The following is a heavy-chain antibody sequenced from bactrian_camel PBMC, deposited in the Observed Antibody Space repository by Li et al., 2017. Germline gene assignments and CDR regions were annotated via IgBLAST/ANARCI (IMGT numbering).Heavy chain of an antibody. D-gene: IGHD4*01. CDR1: GYTFDEHC. Sequence: HVQLVESGGGSVQAGGSLRLSCGASGYTFDEHCVAWFRQVPGKEREGVAVIDSSGRTVYADFVKGRFTISKDYAKNTLYLQMNSLKPKDTGVYYCATGLSYYSGYIPAFSNWGQGTQVTVS. V-gene: IGHV3S55*01. J-gene: IGHJ4*01. CDR2: IDSSGRT. CDR3: ATGLSYYSGYIPAFSN.